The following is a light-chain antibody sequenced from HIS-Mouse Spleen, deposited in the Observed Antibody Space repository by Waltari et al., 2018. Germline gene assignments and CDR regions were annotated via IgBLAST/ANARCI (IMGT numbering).Light chain of an antibody. CDR2: EDS. CDR3: YSTDSSGNHRV. CDR1: GLAKKY. V-gene: IGLV3-10*01. J-gene: IGLJ2*01. Sequence: SYELTQPPPGSVSPGTTARHPCPGEGLAKKYAYLYQQKSGQAPVLVIYEDSKRPSGIPERFSGSSSGTMATLTISGAQVEDEADYYCYSTDSSGNHRVFGGGTKLTVL.